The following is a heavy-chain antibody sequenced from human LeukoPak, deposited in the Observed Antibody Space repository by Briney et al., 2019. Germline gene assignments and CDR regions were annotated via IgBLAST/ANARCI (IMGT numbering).Heavy chain of an antibody. CDR1: GGSISSGGYS. D-gene: IGHD4-23*01. V-gene: IGHV4-30-2*01. J-gene: IGHJ2*01. CDR3: AREVLGPDTVVTPYWYFDL. CDR2: IYHSGST. Sequence: SETLSLTCAVSGGSISSGGYSWSWIRQPPGKGLEWIGYIYHSGSTYYNPSLKSRVTISVDRSKNQFSLKLSSVTAADTAVYYCAREVLGPDTVVTPYWYFDLWGRGTLVTVSS.